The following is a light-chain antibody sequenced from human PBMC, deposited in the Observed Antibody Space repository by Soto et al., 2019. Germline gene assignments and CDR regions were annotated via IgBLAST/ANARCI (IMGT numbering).Light chain of an antibody. V-gene: IGKV3-20*01. J-gene: IGKJ3*01. Sequence: EVVLTQSPGTLSLSPGEMANLSFSASQSVAANYLAWYQQKRGQAPRLLIYGASSRATGIPDRFSGSGSGTDFTLTISRLEPEDFSVYYCHQYGTAPLTFGPGTKVDIK. CDR2: GAS. CDR3: HQYGTAPLT. CDR1: QSVAANY.